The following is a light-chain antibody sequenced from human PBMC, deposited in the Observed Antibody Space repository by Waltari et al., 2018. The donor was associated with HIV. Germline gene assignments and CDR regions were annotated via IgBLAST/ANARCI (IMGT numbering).Light chain of an antibody. CDR3: QQYETYYT. CDR1: QNVGTS. V-gene: IGKV1-5*03. J-gene: IGKJ2*01. Sequence: DIRMTQTPYTLSAAVQDTVSISCRASQNVGTSLAWYQQKPGKAPTLLIYQASTLQNGVASRCSGSGSGTEFTLTITRLQRDDFATYFCQQYETYYTFGQGSRLE. CDR2: QAS.